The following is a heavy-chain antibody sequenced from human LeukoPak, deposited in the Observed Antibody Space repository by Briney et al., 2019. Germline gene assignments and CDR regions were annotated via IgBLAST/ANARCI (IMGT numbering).Heavy chain of an antibody. CDR2: ISWNSGSI. V-gene: IGHV3-9*01. Sequence: GRSLRLSCAASGFTFDDYAMHWVRQAPGKGLEWVSGISWNSGSIGYADSVKGRFTISRDNAKNSLYLQMNSLRAEDTALYYCAKDMGSSWEPGASDYWGQGTLVTVSS. J-gene: IGHJ4*02. CDR1: GFTFDDYA. D-gene: IGHD1-26*01. CDR3: AKDMGSSWEPGASDY.